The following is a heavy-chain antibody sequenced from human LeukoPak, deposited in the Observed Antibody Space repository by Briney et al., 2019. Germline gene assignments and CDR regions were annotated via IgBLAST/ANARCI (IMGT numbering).Heavy chain of an antibody. CDR3: ARDSSGWYIGFDP. CDR1: GYTFTSYY. V-gene: IGHV1-46*01. CDR2: INPSGGST. Sequence: ASVKVSCKASGYTFTSYYMHWVRQAPGQGLEWMGIINPSGGSTSYAQKFQGRVTMTGDTSTSTVYMELSSLRSEDTAVYYCARDSSGWYIGFDPWGQGTLVTVSS. J-gene: IGHJ5*02. D-gene: IGHD6-19*01.